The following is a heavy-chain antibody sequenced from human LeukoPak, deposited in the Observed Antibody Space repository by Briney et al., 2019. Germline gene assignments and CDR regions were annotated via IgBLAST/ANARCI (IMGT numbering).Heavy chain of an antibody. J-gene: IGHJ4*02. Sequence: SGTLSLTCAVYGGSFSGYYWSWIRQPPGKGLEWIGEINHSGSTNYNPSLKSRVTISVDTSKNQFSLRLSSVTAADTAVYYCVRYIVGATDYWGQGTLVTVSS. CDR2: INHSGST. D-gene: IGHD1-26*01. CDR1: GGSFSGYY. CDR3: VRYIVGATDY. V-gene: IGHV4-34*01.